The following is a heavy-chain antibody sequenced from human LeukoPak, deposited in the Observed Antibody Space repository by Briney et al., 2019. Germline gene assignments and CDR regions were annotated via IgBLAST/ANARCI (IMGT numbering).Heavy chain of an antibody. Sequence: GGSLRLSCAASGFTFSSYAMSWVRQAPGKGLEWVSAISGSGGSTYYADSVKGRFTISRDNSKNTLYLQMNSLRAEDTAVYYCAKDRRSSGWDXXYFQHWGQGTLVTVSS. V-gene: IGHV3-23*01. CDR1: GFTFSSYA. CDR3: AKDRRSSGWDXXYFQH. CDR2: ISGSGGST. D-gene: IGHD6-19*01. J-gene: IGHJ1*01.